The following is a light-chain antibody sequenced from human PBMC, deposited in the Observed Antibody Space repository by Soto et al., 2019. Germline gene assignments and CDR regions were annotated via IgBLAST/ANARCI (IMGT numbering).Light chain of an antibody. Sequence: DIQMTQSPSTLSASFGDRVTITFRASQTISSWLAWYQQKPGKAPKLLIYKASTLKSGVPSRFSGSGSGTEFTLTISCLQSEDFATYYCQQYYSYPLTFGGGTKVDIK. J-gene: IGKJ4*01. CDR3: QQYYSYPLT. V-gene: IGKV1-5*03. CDR2: KAS. CDR1: QTISSW.